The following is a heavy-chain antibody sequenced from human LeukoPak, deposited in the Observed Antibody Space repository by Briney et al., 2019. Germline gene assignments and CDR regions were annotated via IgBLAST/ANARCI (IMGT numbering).Heavy chain of an antibody. Sequence: GGSLRLSCAASGFTFSRYGMHWVRQAPGKGLEWVAVIWYDGSNKYYADSVKGRFTISRDNSKNTLYLQMNSLRAEDTAVYYCAREMDTGIRYYFDYWGQGALVTVSS. CDR2: IWYDGSNK. V-gene: IGHV3-33*01. CDR3: AREMDTGIRYYFDY. CDR1: GFTFSRYG. J-gene: IGHJ4*02. D-gene: IGHD5-18*01.